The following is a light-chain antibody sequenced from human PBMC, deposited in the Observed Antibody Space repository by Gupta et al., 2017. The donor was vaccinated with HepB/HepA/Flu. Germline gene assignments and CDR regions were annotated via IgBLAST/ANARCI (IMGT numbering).Light chain of an antibody. V-gene: IGKV4-1*01. CDR1: QSILYSSYNKNY. J-gene: IGKJ1*01. CDR3: HQYYNAPRT. CDR2: WAS. Sequence: IVLTQSPDSLAVALGERATINCKSSQSILYSSYNKNYLAWYQQRPGQPPKLLISWASTRESGVPDRFSGSGSWTDFTLTISSLQAEDVAVYYCHQYYNAPRTFGQGTKVE.